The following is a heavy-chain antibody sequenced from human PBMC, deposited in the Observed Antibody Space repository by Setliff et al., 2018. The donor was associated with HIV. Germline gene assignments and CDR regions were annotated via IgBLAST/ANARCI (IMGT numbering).Heavy chain of an antibody. CDR3: ASEFQLGTDTPEIDC. Sequence: PSETLSLTCSVSGGSITSTTYCWGWVRQPPGKGLEWIGSICYTGRTYSSPSLKSRVTISVDTSRNYFSLELTSMTAADTAVYYCASEFQLGTDTPEIDCWGQGTLVTVSS. J-gene: IGHJ4*02. CDR1: GGSITSTTYC. D-gene: IGHD7-27*01. CDR2: ICYTGRT. V-gene: IGHV4-39*07.